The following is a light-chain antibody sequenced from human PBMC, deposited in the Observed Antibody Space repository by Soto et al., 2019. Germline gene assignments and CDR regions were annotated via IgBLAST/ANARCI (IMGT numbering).Light chain of an antibody. CDR2: GVS. J-gene: IGKJ1*01. CDR1: QSVRTY. Sequence: DIQMTQSPSSLSASIGDRVTITCRASQSVRTYLNWYQQKPGKAPKLLIYGVSTLHNGVPSRFSASGSGTDFTLTISSLQPEDLAIYFCQQSYSTPWTFGPGTKVDIK. V-gene: IGKV1-39*01. CDR3: QQSYSTPWT.